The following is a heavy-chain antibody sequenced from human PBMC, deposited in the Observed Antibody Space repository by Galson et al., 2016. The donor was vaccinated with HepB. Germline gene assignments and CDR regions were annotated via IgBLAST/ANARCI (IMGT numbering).Heavy chain of an antibody. CDR1: GFTFSNYA. D-gene: IGHD6-19*01. CDR3: TTWLSHHFDY. Sequence: SLRLSCAASGFTFSNYAMSWVRQAPGKGLEWVSAISGSGGSPYYADSVKGRFTISRDNSRDTLYLQMDSLTAEDSATYYCTTWLSHHFDYWGQGTRVTVSS. V-gene: IGHV3-23*01. J-gene: IGHJ4*02. CDR2: ISGSGGSP.